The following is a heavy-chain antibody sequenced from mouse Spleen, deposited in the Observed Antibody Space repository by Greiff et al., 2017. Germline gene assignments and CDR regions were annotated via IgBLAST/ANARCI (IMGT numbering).Heavy chain of an antibody. D-gene: IGHD1-1*01. CDR2: IDPANGNT. CDR3: ARSITTVVEEFAY. J-gene: IGHJ3*01. V-gene: IGHV14-3*01. Sequence: EVQLQQSVAELVRPGASVKLSCTASGFHIKNTYMHWVKQRPEQGLEWIGRIDPANGNTKYAPKFQGKATITADTSSNTAYLQLSSLTSEDTAIYYCARSITTVVEEFAYWGQGTLVTVSA. CDR1: GFHIKNTY.